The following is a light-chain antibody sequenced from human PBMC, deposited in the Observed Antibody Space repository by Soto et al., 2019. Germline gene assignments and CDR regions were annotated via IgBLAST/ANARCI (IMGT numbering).Light chain of an antibody. V-gene: IGKV1-27*01. CDR1: QGIRNF. CDR3: QKYSSVPV. CDR2: AAS. J-gene: IGKJ3*01. Sequence: DIQMTQSPTSLSASVGDRVTITCRASQGIRNFVAWYQQKPGKAPKLLIYAASTLQSGVPSRFSSSASGTDFTLTINSLQPEDVATSSCQKYSSVPVFGPGTKVEIK.